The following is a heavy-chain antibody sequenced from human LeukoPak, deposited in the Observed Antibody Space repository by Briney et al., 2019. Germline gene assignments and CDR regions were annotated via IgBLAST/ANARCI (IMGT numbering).Heavy chain of an antibody. D-gene: IGHD4-23*01. CDR3: ARETTTVVTDY. V-gene: IGHV1-2*02. Sequence: ASVKVSCKASGYTFTGYYMHWVRQAPGQGLEWMGWINPNSGGTTYAQKFQGRVTMTRATSISTAYMELSRLRPDDTAVYSCARETTTVVTDYWGQGPLVTVSS. CDR1: GYTFTGYY. J-gene: IGHJ4*02. CDR2: INPNSGGT.